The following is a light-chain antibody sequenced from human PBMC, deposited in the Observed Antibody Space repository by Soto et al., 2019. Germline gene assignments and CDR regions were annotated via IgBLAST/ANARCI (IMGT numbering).Light chain of an antibody. CDR3: FAFTSTIAHI. V-gene: IGLV2-14*03. CDR1: SSDIGAYDY. J-gene: IGLJ1*01. CDR2: DVN. Sequence: QSALTQPASLSGSPGQSITISCTGTSSDIGAYDYVSWFQQHPGKAPNLMISDVNRRPSGVSNRFSRSKSGNTAYLTSSGLQVDVEAEYVFFAFTSTIAHIFGTGTKVTVL.